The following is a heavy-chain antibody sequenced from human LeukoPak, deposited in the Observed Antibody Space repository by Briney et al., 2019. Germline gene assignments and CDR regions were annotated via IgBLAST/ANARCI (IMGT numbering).Heavy chain of an antibody. CDR1: GGTFSSYA. Sequence: SVKASCKASGGTFSSYAISWVRQAPGQGLEWMGGIIPIFGTANYAQKFQGRVTITADESTSTAYMELSSLRSEDTAVYYCARGPRYCSGGSCYSVAFDIWGQGTMVTVSS. V-gene: IGHV1-69*01. D-gene: IGHD2-15*01. CDR3: ARGPRYCSGGSCYSVAFDI. CDR2: IIPIFGTA. J-gene: IGHJ3*02.